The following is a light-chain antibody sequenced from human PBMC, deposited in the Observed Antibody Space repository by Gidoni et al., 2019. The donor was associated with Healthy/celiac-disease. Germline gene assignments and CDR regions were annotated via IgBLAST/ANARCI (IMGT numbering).Light chain of an antibody. CDR1: SLRSYY. V-gene: IGLV3-19*01. CDR2: GKN. J-gene: IGLJ2*01. Sequence: SSELTQDPAVLVALGQTVRITCQGDSLRSYYASWYQQKPGQAPVLVIYGKNNRPSGIPDRFSGSSSGNTASLTITGAQAEDEADYYCNSRDSSGNHLVFGGGTKLTVL. CDR3: NSRDSSGNHLV.